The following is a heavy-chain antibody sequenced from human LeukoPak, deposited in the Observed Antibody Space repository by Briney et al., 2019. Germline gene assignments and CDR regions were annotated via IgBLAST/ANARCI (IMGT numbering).Heavy chain of an antibody. V-gene: IGHV3-43*01. Sequence: PGGSLRLSCAASGFTFDDYTMHWVRQAPGKGLEWVSLISWDGGSTYYADSVKGRFTISRHNSKNSLYLQMNSLRTEDTALYYCAKGPTVATSWYYYMAVWRKGTTLTVSS. D-gene: IGHD4-17*01. J-gene: IGHJ6*03. CDR3: AKGPTVATSWYYYMAV. CDR2: ISWDGGST. CDR1: GFTFDDYT.